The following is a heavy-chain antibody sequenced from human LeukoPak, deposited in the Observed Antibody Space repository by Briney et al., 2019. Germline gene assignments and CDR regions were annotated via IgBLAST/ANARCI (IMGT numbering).Heavy chain of an antibody. J-gene: IGHJ6*03. V-gene: IGHV4-34*01. D-gene: IGHD3-22*01. CDR1: GGSFSGYY. Sequence: SETLSLTCAVYGGSFSGYYWSWIRQPPGKGLEWIWEINHSGSTNYNPSLKSRVTISVDTSKNQFSLKLSSVTAADTAVYYWARVPSGYPYYYYMDVWGKGTTVTVSS. CDR3: ARVPSGYPYYYYMDV. CDR2: INHSGST.